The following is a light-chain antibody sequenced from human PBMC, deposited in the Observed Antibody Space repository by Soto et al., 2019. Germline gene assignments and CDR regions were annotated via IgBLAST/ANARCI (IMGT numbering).Light chain of an antibody. CDR2: DAS. CDR3: QQRSNWPPIT. J-gene: IGKJ5*01. Sequence: IVLKQSPATLCLSPGERATLSCRSSQSVSSYLAWYQQKPGQAPRLLXYDASNRATGIPARFSGSGSGTDFTLTISSLEPEDFAVYYCQQRSNWPPITFGQGTRLEIK. V-gene: IGKV3-11*01. CDR1: QSVSSY.